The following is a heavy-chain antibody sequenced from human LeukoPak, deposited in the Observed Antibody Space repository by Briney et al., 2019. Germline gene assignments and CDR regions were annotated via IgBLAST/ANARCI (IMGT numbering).Heavy chain of an antibody. Sequence: ASVKVSCKAPGYTFTGYYMHWVRQAPGQGLEWMGIINPSGGSTSYAQKFQGRVTMTRDTSTSTVYMELSSLRSEDTAVYYCARGISIAVAEPRDAFDIWGQGTMVTVSS. D-gene: IGHD6-19*01. CDR2: INPSGGST. J-gene: IGHJ3*02. CDR1: GYTFTGYY. V-gene: IGHV1-46*01. CDR3: ARGISIAVAEPRDAFDI.